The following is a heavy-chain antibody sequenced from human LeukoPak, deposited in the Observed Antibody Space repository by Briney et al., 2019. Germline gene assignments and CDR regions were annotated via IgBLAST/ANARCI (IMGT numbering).Heavy chain of an antibody. CDR1: GDATNTYG. J-gene: IGHJ6*03. CDR3: ANVAKGRYFFYYMDA. V-gene: IGHV1-18*04. CDR2: ISPYSAYT. Sequence: ASVKVSCKASGDATNTYGIAWVRQAPGQGLQWIGWISPYSAYTKYADALQGRVTMTTDTSTTTSYVELRSLRSDDTAVYFCANVAKGRYFFYYMDAWGTGTTVTVS.